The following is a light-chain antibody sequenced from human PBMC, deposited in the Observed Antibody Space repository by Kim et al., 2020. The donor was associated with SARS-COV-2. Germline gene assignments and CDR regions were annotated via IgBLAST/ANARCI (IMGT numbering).Light chain of an antibody. J-gene: IGKJ3*01. CDR1: QSISSH. CDR3: QQSDFTPFT. Sequence: DIQMTQSPSSLSASVGDRVTITCRTSQSISSHLNWYQQKPGRAPKLLIYAASTLQGGVPSRFSGSGSETDFTLTISSLQPEDFATYFCQQSDFTPFTFGPGTKVDIK. CDR2: AAS. V-gene: IGKV1-39*01.